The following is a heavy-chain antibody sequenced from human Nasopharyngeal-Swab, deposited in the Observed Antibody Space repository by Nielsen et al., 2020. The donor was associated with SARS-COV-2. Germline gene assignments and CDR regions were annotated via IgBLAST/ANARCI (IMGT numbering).Heavy chain of an antibody. V-gene: IGHV4-4*02. J-gene: IGHJ6*02. CDR1: GGSISSSNW. D-gene: IGHD3-3*01. CDR3: ARVSIFGPIYGMDV. Sequence: SEPLSLTCAVSGGSISSSNWWSWVRQPPGKGLEWIGEIYHSGSTNYNPSLKSRVTISVDKSKNQFSLKLSSVTAADTAVYYCARVSIFGPIYGMDVWGQGTTVTVSS. CDR2: IYHSGST.